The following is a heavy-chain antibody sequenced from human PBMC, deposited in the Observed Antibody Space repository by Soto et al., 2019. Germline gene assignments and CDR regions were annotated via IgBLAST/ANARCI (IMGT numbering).Heavy chain of an antibody. Sequence: QITLKESGPTLVKPTQPLTLSCTFSGFSLSTSAVGVAWIRQPPGKALECLALIYWEDDNHYSPSLKSRLTVTKDTTKNQVILTMPNMDPVDTATYYCAHPAGWIHATWGQGTQVTFSS. V-gene: IGHV2-5*02. CDR3: AHPAGWIHAT. CDR2: IYWEDDN. CDR1: GFSLSTSAVG. D-gene: IGHD5-18*01. J-gene: IGHJ4*02.